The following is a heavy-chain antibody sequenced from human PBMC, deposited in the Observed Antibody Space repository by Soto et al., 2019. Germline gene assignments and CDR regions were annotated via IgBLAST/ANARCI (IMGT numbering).Heavy chain of an antibody. CDR3: ARGFCGWCPFDY. V-gene: IGHV3-53*01. Sequence: EVQLVESGGGLIQPGGSLRLSCAASGFTVSSNYMSWVRQAPGKGLEWVSVIYSGGSTYYADSVKGRFTISRDNSKNTLYLQMNSLRAEGTAVYYCARGFCGWCPFDYWRQGTLVTVSS. CDR1: GFTVSSNY. D-gene: IGHD6-19*01. CDR2: IYSGGST. J-gene: IGHJ4*02.